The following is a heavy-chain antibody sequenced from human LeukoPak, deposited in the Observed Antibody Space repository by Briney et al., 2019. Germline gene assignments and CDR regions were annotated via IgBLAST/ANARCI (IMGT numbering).Heavy chain of an antibody. CDR2: ISAYNGNT. V-gene: IGHV1-18*01. CDR3: AREEIGSGISAYFDY. CDR1: GYTFTSYG. J-gene: IGHJ4*02. D-gene: IGHD1-26*01. Sequence: ASVKVSCRASGYTFTSYGISWVRQAPGQGLEWMGWISAYNGNTNYAQKLQGRDTMTTDTSTSTAYMELRSLRSDDTAVYYCAREEIGSGISAYFDYWGQGTLVTVSS.